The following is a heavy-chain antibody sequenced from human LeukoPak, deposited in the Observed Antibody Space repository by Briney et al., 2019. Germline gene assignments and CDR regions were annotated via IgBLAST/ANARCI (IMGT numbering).Heavy chain of an antibody. D-gene: IGHD3-9*01. Sequence: ASVKVSCKASGYTFTSYGIGWVRQAPGQGLEWMGWISAYNGNTNFAQKLQGRVTMTTDTSTSTAYMDLRSLRSDDTAVYYCARDQAATNTQVRFCLDWGQGTLVTVSS. CDR2: ISAYNGNT. J-gene: IGHJ4*02. V-gene: IGHV1-18*01. CDR1: GYTFTSYG. CDR3: ARDQAATNTQVRFCLD.